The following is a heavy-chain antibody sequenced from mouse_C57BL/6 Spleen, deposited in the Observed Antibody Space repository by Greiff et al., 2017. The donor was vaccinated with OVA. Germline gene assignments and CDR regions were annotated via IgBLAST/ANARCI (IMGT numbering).Heavy chain of an antibody. J-gene: IGHJ4*01. CDR1: GFTFSDYY. Sequence: DVHLVESGGGLVQPGGSLKLSCAASGFTFSDYYMYWVRQTPEKRLEWVAYISNGGGSTYYPDTVKGRFTISRDNAKNTLYLQMSRLKSEDTAMYYCARSTVVGAMDYWGQGTSVTVSS. V-gene: IGHV5-12*01. CDR3: ARSTVVGAMDY. D-gene: IGHD1-1*01. CDR2: ISNGGGST.